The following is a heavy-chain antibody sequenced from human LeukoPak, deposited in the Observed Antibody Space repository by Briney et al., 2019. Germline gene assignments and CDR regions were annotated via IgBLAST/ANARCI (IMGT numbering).Heavy chain of an antibody. CDR3: ARDNPYYYDSSGYPSDAFDI. V-gene: IGHV1-8*01. Sequence: ASVKVSCKASGYTFTSYDINWVRQATGQGLERLGWMNPTSGNTGYARKFQGRVTMTRDTSISTAYMELSRLRSDDTAVYYCARDNPYYYDSSGYPSDAFDIWGQGTMVTVSS. CDR1: GYTFTSYD. J-gene: IGHJ3*02. D-gene: IGHD3-22*01. CDR2: MNPTSGNT.